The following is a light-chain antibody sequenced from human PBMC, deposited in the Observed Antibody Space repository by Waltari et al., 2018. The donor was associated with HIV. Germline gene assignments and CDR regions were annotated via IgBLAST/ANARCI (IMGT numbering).Light chain of an antibody. V-gene: IGLV2-23*01. CDR3: CSYAGSSTLEV. Sequence: QSALTQPASVSGSPGQSITISCTGTSSDVGSYNLVSWYQQHPGKAPKLMIYEGSKRPSGVSNRFSSSKSGNTASLTISGLQAEDEADYYCCSYAGSSTLEVFGGGTKLTVL. CDR1: SSDVGSYNL. CDR2: EGS. J-gene: IGLJ2*01.